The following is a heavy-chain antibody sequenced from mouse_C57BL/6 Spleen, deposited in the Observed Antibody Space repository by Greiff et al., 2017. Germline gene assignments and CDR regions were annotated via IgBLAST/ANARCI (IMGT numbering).Heavy chain of an antibody. CDR1: GYSITSGYY. CDR2: ISYDGSN. Sequence: EVKLQQSGPGLVKPSQSLSLTCSVTGYSITSGYYWNWIRQFPGNKLEWMGYISYDGSNNYNPSLKNRISITRDTSKNQFFLKLNSVTTEDTATYYCARDITTVVATPLAMDYWGQGTSVTVSS. CDR3: ARDITTVVATPLAMDY. J-gene: IGHJ4*01. V-gene: IGHV3-6*01. D-gene: IGHD1-1*01.